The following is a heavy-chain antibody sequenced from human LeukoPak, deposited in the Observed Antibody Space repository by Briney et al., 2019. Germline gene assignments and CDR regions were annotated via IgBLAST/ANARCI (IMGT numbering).Heavy chain of an antibody. CDR3: ARPMAGSGGYYYYDMDV. D-gene: IGHD2-8*01. CDR2: IDPSDSYT. Sequence: GESLRISCKGSGYSFTSYWISWVRQMPGKGLEWMGSIDPSDSYTNYSPSFQDHVTISADKSISTAYLQWSSLKASDTATYYCARPMAGSGGYYYYDMDVWGQGTTVTVSS. CDR1: GYSFTSYW. J-gene: IGHJ6*02. V-gene: IGHV5-10-1*01.